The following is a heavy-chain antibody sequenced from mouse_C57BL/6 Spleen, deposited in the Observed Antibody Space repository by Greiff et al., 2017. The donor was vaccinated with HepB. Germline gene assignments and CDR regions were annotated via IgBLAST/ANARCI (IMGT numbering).Heavy chain of an antibody. V-gene: IGHV1-75*01. CDR3: ARREAYYNIYWYFDV. CDR1: GYTFTDYY. J-gene: IGHJ1*03. Sequence: VQLQQSGPELVKPGASVKISCKASGYTFTDYYINWVKQRPGQGLEWIGWIFPGSGSTYYNEKFKGKATLTVDKSSSTAYMLLSSLTSEDSAVYFCARREAYYNIYWYFDVWGTGTTVTVSS. D-gene: IGHD2-12*01. CDR2: IFPGSGST.